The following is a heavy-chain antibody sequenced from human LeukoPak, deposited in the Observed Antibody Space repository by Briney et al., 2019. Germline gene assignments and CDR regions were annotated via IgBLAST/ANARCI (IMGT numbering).Heavy chain of an antibody. CDR1: GFTFSSYS. D-gene: IGHD3-3*01. CDR2: IRSKTDGVTT. V-gene: IGHV3-15*01. CDR3: NLYDFWSGLTNDFDY. J-gene: IGHJ4*02. Sequence: SGGSLRLSCAASGFTFSSYSMNWVRQAPGRGLEWVGRIRSKTDGVTTDYAAPVKRRFTISRDDSKATLYLQMNSLKIEDTAMYYCNLYDFWSGLTNDFDYWGQGTLVTVSS.